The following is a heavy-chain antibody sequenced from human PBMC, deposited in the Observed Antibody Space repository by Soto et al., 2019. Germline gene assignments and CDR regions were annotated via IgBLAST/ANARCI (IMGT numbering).Heavy chain of an antibody. CDR3: AALKRGRYGMDV. V-gene: IGHV1-58*01. J-gene: IGHJ6*02. Sequence: SVKVSCKASGFTFTSSAVQWVRQARGQRLEWIGWIVVGSGNTNYAQKFQERVTITRDMSTSTTYMELSSLRSEDTAVYYCAALKRGRYGMDVWGQGTTVTV. CDR1: GFTFTSSA. CDR2: IVVGSGNT. D-gene: IGHD3-10*01.